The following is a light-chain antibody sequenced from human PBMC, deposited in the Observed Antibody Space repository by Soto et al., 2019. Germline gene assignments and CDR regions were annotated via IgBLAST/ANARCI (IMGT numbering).Light chain of an antibody. CDR2: RAS. J-gene: IGKJ1*01. Sequence: ELVLTQSPDTLSLSPGERATLSCRASQSVSNDYLAWYQQKPGQAPRLLIYRASTRATGIPDRFTGSGSGTDFTLTISRLEPEDFAIYYCQQYDSSPRTFGQGTQVEVK. V-gene: IGKV3-20*01. CDR3: QQYDSSPRT. CDR1: QSVSNDY.